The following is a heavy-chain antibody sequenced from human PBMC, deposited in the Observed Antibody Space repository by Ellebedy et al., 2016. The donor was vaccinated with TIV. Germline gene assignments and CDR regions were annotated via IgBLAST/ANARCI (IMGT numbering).Heavy chain of an antibody. CDR2: IKTDGSEK. Sequence: PGGSLRLSCAASGFTISNYWMGWVRQSPERGLEGVANIKTDGSEKAYVDSLKGRFTISRDNAKNSLYLQMNSLRGDDTAVYYCARASRGMDVWGQGTTVTVSS. J-gene: IGHJ6*02. V-gene: IGHV3-7*01. CDR1: GFTISNYW. CDR3: ARASRGMDV.